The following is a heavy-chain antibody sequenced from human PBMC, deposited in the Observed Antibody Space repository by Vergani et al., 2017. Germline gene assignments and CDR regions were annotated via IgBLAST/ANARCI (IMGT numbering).Heavy chain of an antibody. CDR1: GYTLTEVS. V-gene: IGHV1-24*01. CDR3: TTDLHAVGGATS. CDR2: LDPEHGKI. J-gene: IGHJ4*02. D-gene: IGHD2-15*01. Sequence: QVHLIQSGAEVKLPGASVRVSCKVSGYTLTEVSLHWVRQAHAKGLEWMGGLDPEHGKIVYAQTFQHRITITEDTSTDTTYMELSSLRSEDTAVYYCTTDLHAVGGATSWGQGTLVTVSS.